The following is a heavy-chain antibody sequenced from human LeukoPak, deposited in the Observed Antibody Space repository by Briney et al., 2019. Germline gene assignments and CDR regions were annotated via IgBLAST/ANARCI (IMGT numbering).Heavy chain of an antibody. J-gene: IGHJ4*02. D-gene: IGHD2-15*01. CDR3: ARSVVVITFRFDD. Sequence: GGSLRLSCAATGFPLTTYWMSWVRQAPGKGLEWVSAINGGGSNTYYADSVKGRFTISRDNSKNMVYLQMNNLRADDTAAYYCARSVVVITFRFDDWGQGALVTVSS. CDR2: INGGGSNT. CDR1: GFPLTTYW. V-gene: IGHV3-23*01.